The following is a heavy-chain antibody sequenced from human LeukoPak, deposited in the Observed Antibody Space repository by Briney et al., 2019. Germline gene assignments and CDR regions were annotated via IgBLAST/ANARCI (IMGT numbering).Heavy chain of an antibody. CDR3: ASPGPGGAAAGLFDY. CDR2: LYSGGTT. Sequence: QTGGSLRLSCAAFGFTVSNNYLSWVRQAPGKGLEWVSVLYSGGTTFYADSVKGRFTISRDNSMNTLYLQMKSLRPEDTAVYYCASPGPGGAAAGLFDYWGQGTLVTVSS. D-gene: IGHD6-13*01. CDR1: GFTVSNNY. J-gene: IGHJ4*02. V-gene: IGHV3-53*05.